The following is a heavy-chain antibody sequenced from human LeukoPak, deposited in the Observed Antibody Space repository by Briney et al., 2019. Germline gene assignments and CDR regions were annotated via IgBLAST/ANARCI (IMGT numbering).Heavy chain of an antibody. CDR3: ARESGSYEYYFDY. Sequence: PSETLSLTCTVSGGSISSYYWSWIRQPPGKGLEWIGYIYYSGSTNYNPSLKSRVTISVDTSRNQFSLKLSSVTAADTAVYYCARESGSYEYYFDYWGRGTLVTVSS. J-gene: IGHJ4*02. CDR2: IYYSGST. V-gene: IGHV4-59*01. CDR1: GGSISSYY. D-gene: IGHD1-26*01.